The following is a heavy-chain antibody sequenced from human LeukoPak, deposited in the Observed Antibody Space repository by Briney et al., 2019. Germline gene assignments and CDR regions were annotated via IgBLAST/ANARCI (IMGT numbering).Heavy chain of an antibody. CDR2: IYSGGST. CDR1: GFTVSSNY. CDR3: AREGCSSTSCYSGGMDV. D-gene: IGHD2-2*02. V-gene: IGHV3-66*02. J-gene: IGHJ6*02. Sequence: HPGGSLRLSCAASGFTVSSNYMSWVRQAPGKGLEWVSVIYSGGSTYYADSVKGRFTISRDNSKNTLYLQMNSLRAEDTAVYYCAREGCSSTSCYSGGMDVWGQGTRVTVSS.